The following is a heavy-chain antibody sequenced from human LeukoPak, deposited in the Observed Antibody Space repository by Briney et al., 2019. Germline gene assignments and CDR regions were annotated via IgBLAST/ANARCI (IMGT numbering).Heavy chain of an antibody. Sequence: ASVKVSCKASGYTFTGYYMRWVRRAPGQGLEWMGWINPNSGGTNYAQKFQGRVTMTRDTSISTAYMELSRLRSDDTAVYYCARRRSSGALVAFDIWGQGTMVTVSS. CDR3: ARRRSSGALVAFDI. D-gene: IGHD6-19*01. CDR2: INPNSGGT. J-gene: IGHJ3*02. V-gene: IGHV1-2*02. CDR1: GYTFTGYY.